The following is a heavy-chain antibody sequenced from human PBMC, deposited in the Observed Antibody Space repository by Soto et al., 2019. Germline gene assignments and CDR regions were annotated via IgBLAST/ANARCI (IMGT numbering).Heavy chain of an antibody. CDR2: IYYSGST. CDR3: ARGSLTSRYVDH. Sequence: NPSETLSLTCTVSGGSISSGDYYWSWIRQPPGKGLEWIGYIYYSGSTYYNPSLKSRVTISVDTSKNQFSLKLSSVTAADTAVYYCARGSLTSRYVDHWGQGALVTVSS. V-gene: IGHV4-30-4*01. CDR1: GGSISSGDYY. D-gene: IGHD2-2*01. J-gene: IGHJ5*02.